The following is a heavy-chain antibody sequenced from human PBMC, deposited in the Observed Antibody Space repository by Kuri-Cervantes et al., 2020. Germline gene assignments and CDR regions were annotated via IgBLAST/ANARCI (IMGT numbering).Heavy chain of an antibody. J-gene: IGHJ6*02. CDR2: ISYDGSNK. CDR1: GFTFSSYG. CDR3: AKADDILTGYQEYGMDV. Sequence: GGSLRLSCAASGFTFSSYGMHWVRQAPGKGLEWVAVISYDGSNKYYADSVKGRFTISRDNSKNTLYLQMNSLRAEDTAVYYCAKADDILTGYQEYGMDVWGQGTTVTVSS. V-gene: IGHV3-30*18. D-gene: IGHD3-9*01.